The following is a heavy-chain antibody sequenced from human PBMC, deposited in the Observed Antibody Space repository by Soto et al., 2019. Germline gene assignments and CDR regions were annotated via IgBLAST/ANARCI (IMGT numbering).Heavy chain of an antibody. J-gene: IGHJ4*02. CDR2: IIPIFGTA. Sequence: QVQLVQSGAEVKKPGSSVKVSCKASGGTFSSYSINWVRQAPGQWLEWMGEIIPIFGTANYAQKFQGRVTIPADESTSTAYMELSSLRSEDTAVYYCARDGGRHSGGIDYWGQGTRVTVSS. CDR3: ARDGGRHSGGIDY. CDR1: GGTFSSYS. V-gene: IGHV1-69*01. D-gene: IGHD1-26*01.